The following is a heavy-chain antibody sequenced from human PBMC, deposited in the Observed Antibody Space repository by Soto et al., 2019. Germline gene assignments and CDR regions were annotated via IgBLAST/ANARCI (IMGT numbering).Heavy chain of an antibody. CDR3: PSCPDYCGNGRANHFDY. D-gene: IGHD4-17*01. Sequence: PSETLSLTCTVSGGSISSYYWSWIRQPPGKGLEWIGYIYYSGSTNYNPPLNIRVPFSVDTSKNQFSLTLSSVTAADTAVYYSPSCPDYCGNGRANHFDYWSQGTLVTVSS. V-gene: IGHV4-59*12. J-gene: IGHJ4*02. CDR2: IYYSGST. CDR1: GGSISSYY.